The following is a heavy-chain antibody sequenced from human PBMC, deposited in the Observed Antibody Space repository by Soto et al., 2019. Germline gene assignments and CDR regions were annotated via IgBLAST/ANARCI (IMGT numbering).Heavy chain of an antibody. V-gene: IGHV4-34*01. D-gene: IGHD2-15*01. J-gene: IGHJ4*02. CDR1: GGSFSGYY. CDR2: INHSGST. Sequence: TSETLSLTCAVYGGSFSGYYWSWIRQPPGKGLEWIGEINHSGSTNYNPSLKSRVTISVDTSKNQFSLKLSSVTAADTAVYYCARFNVLHDFDYWSQGTLVTVSS. CDR3: ARFNVLHDFDY.